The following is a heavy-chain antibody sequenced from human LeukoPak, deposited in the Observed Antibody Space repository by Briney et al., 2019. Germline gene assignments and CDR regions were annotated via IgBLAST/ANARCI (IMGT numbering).Heavy chain of an antibody. CDR3: ATKRLAAAGSRGFDY. CDR1: GGSFSGYY. Sequence: TSGTLSLTCAVYGGSFSGYYWSWIRQPPGKGLEWIGEINHSGSTNYNPSLKSRVTISVDTSKNQFSLKLSSVTAADTAVYYCATKRLAAAGSRGFDYWGQGTLVTVSS. V-gene: IGHV4-34*01. D-gene: IGHD6-13*01. J-gene: IGHJ4*02. CDR2: INHSGST.